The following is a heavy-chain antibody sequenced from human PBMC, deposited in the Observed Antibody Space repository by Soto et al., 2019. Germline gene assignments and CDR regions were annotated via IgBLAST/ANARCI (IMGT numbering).Heavy chain of an antibody. J-gene: IGHJ6*03. Sequence: PGGSLRLSCAASGFTLSGYAMYWVRQAPGKGLEYVSGISSNGVGTYYASSVQGRFTISRDNSKNTVYLQMGSLRPEDMAVYYCARRARPDFYYMDVWGKGTTVTVSS. CDR3: ARRARPDFYYMDV. CDR1: GFTLSGYA. D-gene: IGHD6-6*01. V-gene: IGHV3-64*01. CDR2: ISSNGVGT.